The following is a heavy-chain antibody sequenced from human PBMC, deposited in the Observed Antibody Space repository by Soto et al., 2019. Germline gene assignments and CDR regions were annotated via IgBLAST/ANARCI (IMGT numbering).Heavy chain of an antibody. D-gene: IGHD6-6*01. CDR2: IRSKAYGGTT. CDR1: GFTFGDYA. Sequence: EVQLVESGGGLVQPGRSLRLSCTASGFTFGDYAMSWVRQAPGKGLEWVGFIRSKAYGGTTEYAASVKGRFTISRDDSKSIAYLQMNSLKTEDTAVYYCTREYSSSSASFFDYYYGMDVWGQGTTVTVSS. V-gene: IGHV3-49*04. J-gene: IGHJ6*02. CDR3: TREYSSSSASFFDYYYGMDV.